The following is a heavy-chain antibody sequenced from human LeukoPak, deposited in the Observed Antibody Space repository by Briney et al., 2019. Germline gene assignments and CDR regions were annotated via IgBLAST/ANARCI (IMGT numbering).Heavy chain of an antibody. V-gene: IGHV3-30*18. CDR3: AKDLGYCSGGSCYGYFDL. D-gene: IGHD2-15*01. J-gene: IGHJ2*01. CDR1: GFTFSSYG. CDR2: ISYDGSNK. Sequence: PGGSLGLSCAASGFTFSSYGMHWVRQAPGKGLEWVAVISYDGSNKYYADSVKGRFTISRDNSKNTLYLQMNSLRAEDTAVYYCAKDLGYCSGGSCYGYFDLWGRGTLVTVSS.